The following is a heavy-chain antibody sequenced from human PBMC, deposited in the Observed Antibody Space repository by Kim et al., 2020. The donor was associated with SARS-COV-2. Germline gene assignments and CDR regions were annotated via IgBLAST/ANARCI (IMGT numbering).Heavy chain of an antibody. CDR2: T. Sequence: TKDSQKFQGRVTITRETSASTAYMELSSLRSEDTAVYYCARDRWRGEIDYWGQGTLVTVSS. J-gene: IGHJ4*02. V-gene: IGHV1-3*01. D-gene: IGHD3-16*01. CDR3: ARDRWRGEIDY.